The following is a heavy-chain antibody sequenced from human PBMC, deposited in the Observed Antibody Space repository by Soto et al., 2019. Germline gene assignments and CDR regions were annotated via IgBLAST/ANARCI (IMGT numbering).Heavy chain of an antibody. CDR2: INAGNGNT. CDR1: GYTFTSYA. J-gene: IGHJ4*02. D-gene: IGHD2-15*01. CDR3: ARVYCSGGSCYGIDY. Sequence: ASVKVSCKASGYTFTSYAMHWVRQAPGQRLEWMGWINAGNGNTKYSQKFQGRVTMTRDTSTSTAYMELSSLRSEDTAVYYCARVYCSGGSCYGIDYWGQGTLVTVSS. V-gene: IGHV1-3*01.